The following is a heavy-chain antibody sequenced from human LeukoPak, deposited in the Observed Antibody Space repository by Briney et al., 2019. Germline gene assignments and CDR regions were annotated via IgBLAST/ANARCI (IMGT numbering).Heavy chain of an antibody. Sequence: PGGCLRLSCSASGFTFSTYSMTWVRQAPGKGLQWVSAISGSGGDTYYADSVKGRFTFSRDNSKNTMYLQMNSLRVEDTAVYYCAKDLGGEGGSGFPGYWGQGTLVTVSS. J-gene: IGHJ4*02. CDR2: ISGSGGDT. D-gene: IGHD3-10*01. CDR3: AKDLGGEGGSGFPGY. V-gene: IGHV3-23*01. CDR1: GFTFSTYS.